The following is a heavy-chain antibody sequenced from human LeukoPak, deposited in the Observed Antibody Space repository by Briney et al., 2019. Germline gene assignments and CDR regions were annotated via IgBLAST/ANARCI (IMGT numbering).Heavy chain of an antibody. CDR1: GFSLTSNG. J-gene: IGHJ6*02. Sequence: GGSLRLSCAASGFSLTSNGMHWVRQAPGKGLEWVAFISHDGNKMYYTDSVKGRFTVSRDSSKSTLFLQMDSLRRDDTAVYYCARDIRVRYMPMVRAVEYYQYHAMDVWGQGTTVTVYS. V-gene: IGHV3-30*03. CDR2: ISHDGNKM. D-gene: IGHD3-10*01. CDR3: ARDIRVRYMPMVRAVEYYQYHAMDV.